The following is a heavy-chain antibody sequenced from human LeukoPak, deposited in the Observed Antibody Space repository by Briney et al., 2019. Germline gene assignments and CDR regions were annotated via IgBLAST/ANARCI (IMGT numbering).Heavy chain of an antibody. CDR3: ARNPDYYDSSGPFDY. CDR2: IIPIFGTA. Sequence: SVKVSCKASGGTFSSYAISWVRQAPGRGLEWMGGIIPIFGTANYAQKFQGKVTITADKSTSTAYMELSSLRSEDTAVYYCARNPDYYDSSGPFDYWGQGTLVTVSS. J-gene: IGHJ4*02. CDR1: GGTFSSYA. V-gene: IGHV1-69*06. D-gene: IGHD3-22*01.